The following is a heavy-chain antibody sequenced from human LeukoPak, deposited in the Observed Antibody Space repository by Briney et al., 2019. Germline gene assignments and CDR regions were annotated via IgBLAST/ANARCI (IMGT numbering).Heavy chain of an antibody. D-gene: IGHD2-2*01. CDR1: GFTFSSYA. CDR2: ISGSGGST. J-gene: IGHJ4*02. V-gene: IGHV3-23*01. Sequence: GSLRLSCATSGFTFSSYAMSWVRQAPGKGLEWVSSISGSGGSTYYADSVKGRFTISRDNSKNTLYLQMNSLRAEDTAVYYCAKDKMIVVVPAATGFDYWGQGTLVTVSS. CDR3: AKDKMIVVVPAATGFDY.